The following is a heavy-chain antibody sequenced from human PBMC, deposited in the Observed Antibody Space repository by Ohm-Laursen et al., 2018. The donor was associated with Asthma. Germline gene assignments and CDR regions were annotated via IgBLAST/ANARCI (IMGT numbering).Heavy chain of an antibody. V-gene: IGHV3-48*01. Sequence: SLRLSCSASGFTFSSYALNWVRQAPGKGLDWVSYINGDSKSIHYGDSVRGRFTISRDNAKNSLYLQMNSLRAEDTAVYYCARDLAWQWLGTGFDYWGQGTLVTVSS. J-gene: IGHJ4*02. D-gene: IGHD6-19*01. CDR3: ARDLAWQWLGTGFDY. CDR2: INGDSKSI. CDR1: GFTFSSYA.